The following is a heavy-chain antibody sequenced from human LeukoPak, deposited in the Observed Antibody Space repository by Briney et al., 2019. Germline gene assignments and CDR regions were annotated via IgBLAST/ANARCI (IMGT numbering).Heavy chain of an antibody. J-gene: IGHJ4*02. CDR1: GFTFSSYS. CDR3: AKDPFGDTNYYFDY. D-gene: IGHD2-21*02. V-gene: IGHV3-21*04. Sequence: PGGSLRLSCAASGFTFSSYSMNWVRQAPGKGLEWVSSISSSSNYIYYADSVKGRFIISRNNAWNSLYLQMNSLRAEDTAVYYCAKDPFGDTNYYFDYWGQGTLVTVSS. CDR2: ISSSSNYI.